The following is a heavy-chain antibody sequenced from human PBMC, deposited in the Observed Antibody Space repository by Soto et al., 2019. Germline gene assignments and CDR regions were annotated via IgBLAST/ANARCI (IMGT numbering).Heavy chain of an antibody. CDR3: ARPPVIDIVVPPDY. V-gene: IGHV3-30*04. J-gene: IGHJ4*02. Sequence: QVQLVESGGGVVQPGRSLSLSCAASGFTFSTYAMHWVRQAPGKGLEWVAVISYDGSNKHYADSVKGRFTISRDNSKNTLYLQMNSLRAEDTAVYYCARPPVIDIVVPPDYLGQGTLVTVSS. CDR2: ISYDGSNK. D-gene: IGHD2-15*01. CDR1: GFTFSTYA.